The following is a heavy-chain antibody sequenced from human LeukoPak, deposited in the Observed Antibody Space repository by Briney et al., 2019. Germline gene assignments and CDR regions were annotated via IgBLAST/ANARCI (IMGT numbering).Heavy chain of an antibody. D-gene: IGHD4-23*01. CDR3: ARDAGFGGNSDYYYMDV. V-gene: IGHV4-34*01. CDR2: INHSGST. Sequence: SETLSLTCAVYGGSFSGYYWSWIRQPPGKGLEWIGEINHSGSTNYNPSLKSRVTISVDTSKNQFSLKLSSVTAADTAVYYCARDAGFGGNSDYYYMDVWGKGTTVTVSS. CDR1: GGSFSGYY. J-gene: IGHJ6*03.